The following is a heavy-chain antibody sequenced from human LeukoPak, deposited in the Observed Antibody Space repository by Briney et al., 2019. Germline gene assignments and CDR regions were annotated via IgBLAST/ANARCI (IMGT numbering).Heavy chain of an antibody. Sequence: GGSLRLSCAASGFTFSSYGMTWVRQAPGKGLEWVSGISGSDGSTYYSDSVKGRFTISKDNSKNTLYLQMNSLRAEDTAVYYCARDLSGIAGYTYGRGIDYWGQGTLVTVSS. CDR2: ISGSDGST. CDR3: ARDLSGIAGYTYGRGIDY. V-gene: IGHV3-23*01. J-gene: IGHJ4*02. D-gene: IGHD5-18*01. CDR1: GFTFSSYG.